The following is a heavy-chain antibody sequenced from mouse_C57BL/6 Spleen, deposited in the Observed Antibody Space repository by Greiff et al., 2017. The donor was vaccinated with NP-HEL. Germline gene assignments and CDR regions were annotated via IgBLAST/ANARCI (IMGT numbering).Heavy chain of an antibody. D-gene: IGHD2-2*01. Sequence: VKLQESGPELVKPGASVKISCKASGYAFSSSWMNWVKQRPGKGLEWIGRIYPGDGDTNYNGKFKGKATLTADKSSSTAYMQLSSLTSEDSAVYFCARGWLPHAMDYWGQGTSVTVSS. CDR3: ARGWLPHAMDY. CDR2: IYPGDGDT. CDR1: GYAFSSSW. V-gene: IGHV1-82*01. J-gene: IGHJ4*01.